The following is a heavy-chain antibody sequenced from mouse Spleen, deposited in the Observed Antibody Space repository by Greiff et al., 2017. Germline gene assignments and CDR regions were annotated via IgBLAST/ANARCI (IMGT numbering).Heavy chain of an antibody. D-gene: IGHD1-1*01. CDR1: GYTFTSYD. CDR3: ARDGSSSFDY. J-gene: IGHJ2*01. Sequence: VKLVESGPELVKPGASVKLSCKASGYTFTSYDINWVKQRPGQGLEWIGWIYPRDGSTKYNEKFKGKATLTVDTSSSTAYMELHSLTSEDSAVYFCARDGSSSFDYWGQGTTLTVSS. V-gene: IGHV1-85*01. CDR2: IYPRDGST.